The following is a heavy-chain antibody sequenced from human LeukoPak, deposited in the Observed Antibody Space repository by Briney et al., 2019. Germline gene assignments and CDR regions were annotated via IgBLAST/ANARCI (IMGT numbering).Heavy chain of an antibody. CDR3: AKDDPLSSGAPYYFDY. D-gene: IGHD2-15*01. CDR2: ISGSGGST. Sequence: PGGSLRLSCAASGFTFSSYAMSWVRQAPGKGLEWVSAISGSGGSTYYADSVKGRFTISRDNSKNTLYLQMNSLRAEDTAVYYCAKDDPLSSGAPYYFDYWGQGTLVTVSS. CDR1: GFTFSSYA. V-gene: IGHV3-23*01. J-gene: IGHJ4*02.